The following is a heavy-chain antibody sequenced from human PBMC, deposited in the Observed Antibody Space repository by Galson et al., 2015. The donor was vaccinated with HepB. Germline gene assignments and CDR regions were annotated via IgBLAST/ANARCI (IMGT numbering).Heavy chain of an antibody. CDR1: GYTLTELS. V-gene: IGHV1-24*01. CDR3: AREAAMVPNHYYYYYMDV. D-gene: IGHD5-18*01. CDR2: FDPEDGET. J-gene: IGHJ6*03. Sequence: SVKVSCKVSGYTLTELSMHWVRQAPGKGLEWMGGFDPEDGETIYAQKFQGRVTMTEDTSTDTAYMELSSLRSEDTAVYYCAREAAMVPNHYYYYYMDVWGKGTTVTVSS.